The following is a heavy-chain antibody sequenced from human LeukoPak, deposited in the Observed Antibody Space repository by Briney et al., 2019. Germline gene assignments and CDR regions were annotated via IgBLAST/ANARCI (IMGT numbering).Heavy chain of an antibody. CDR1: GFTFDDYA. Sequence: GGSLRLSCAASGFTFDDYAMHWVRQAPGKGLEWVSGISWNSGSIGYADSVKGRFTISRDNAKNSLYLQMNSLKAEDTALYYCAKDTGYSSGWYDYWGQGTLVTVSS. D-gene: IGHD6-19*01. CDR2: ISWNSGSI. J-gene: IGHJ4*02. V-gene: IGHV3-9*01. CDR3: AKDTGYSSGWYDY.